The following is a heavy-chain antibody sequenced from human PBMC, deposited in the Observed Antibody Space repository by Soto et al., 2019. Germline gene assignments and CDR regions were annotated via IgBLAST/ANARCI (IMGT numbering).Heavy chain of an antibody. CDR1: GYTFTGYY. V-gene: IGHV1-2*02. CDR2: INPNSGGT. Sequence: ASVKVSCKASGYTFTGYYMHWVQQAPGQGLEWMGWINPNSGGTNYAQKFQGRVTMTRDTSISTAYMELSRLRSDDTAVYYCARFETRGYDILPVSVTWFAPGGKGTLVTVPS. J-gene: IGHJ5*02. D-gene: IGHD3-9*01. CDR3: ARFETRGYDILPVSVTWFAP.